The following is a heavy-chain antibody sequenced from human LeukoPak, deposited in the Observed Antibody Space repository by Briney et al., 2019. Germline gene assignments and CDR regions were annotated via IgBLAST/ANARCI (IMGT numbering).Heavy chain of an antibody. CDR1: GGTFSSYA. CDR3: ATYDSSGYREYFQH. J-gene: IGHJ1*01. Sequence: SVEVSCKASGGTFSSYAISWVRQAPGQGLEWMGGIIPIFGTANYAQKFQGRVTITADESTSTAYMELSSLRSEDTAVYYCATYDSSGYREYFQHWGQGTLVTVSS. D-gene: IGHD3-22*01. CDR2: IIPIFGTA. V-gene: IGHV1-69*13.